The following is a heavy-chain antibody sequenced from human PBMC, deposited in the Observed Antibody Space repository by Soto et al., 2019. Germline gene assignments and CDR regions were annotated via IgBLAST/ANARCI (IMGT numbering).Heavy chain of an antibody. CDR3: ARGRRIAMVRGVVNYFDY. CDR1: GGSFSGYY. CDR2: INHSGST. D-gene: IGHD3-10*01. J-gene: IGHJ4*02. V-gene: IGHV4-34*01. Sequence: ASETLSLTCAVYGGSFSGYYRSWIRQPPGKGLEWIGEINHSGSTNYNPSLKSRVTISVDTSKNQFSLKLSSVTAADTAVYYCARGRRIAMVRGVVNYFDYWGQGTLVTV.